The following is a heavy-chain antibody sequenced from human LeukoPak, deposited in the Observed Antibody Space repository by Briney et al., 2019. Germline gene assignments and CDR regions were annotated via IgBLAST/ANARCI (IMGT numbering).Heavy chain of an antibody. CDR1: GFIVSDYY. J-gene: IGHJ5*02. CDR2: IYSSGSA. D-gene: IGHD3-22*01. CDR3: ARGPSSDYGA. V-gene: IGHV3-53*01. Sequence: GGSLRLSCAVSGFIVSDYYMGWVRQAPGKGLEWVSVIYSSGSAYYADSVKARFTISRDNSKNTLYLQMNSLRAEDTAIYYCARGPSSDYGAWGQGTLVTVSS.